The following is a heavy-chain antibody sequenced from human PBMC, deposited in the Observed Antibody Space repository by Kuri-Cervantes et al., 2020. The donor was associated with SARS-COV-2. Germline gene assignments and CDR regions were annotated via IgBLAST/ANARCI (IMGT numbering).Heavy chain of an antibody. CDR3: ARDRPQVLVPAAMAYWFDA. CDR2: IGTAGDT. J-gene: IGHJ5*02. CDR1: GFTFSSYD. D-gene: IGHD2-2*01. V-gene: IGHV3-13*03. Sequence: GGSLRLSCAACGFTFSSYDMHWVRQATGKGLEWVSAIGTAGDTYYPGSVKGQFTISRENAKNSLYLQMNSLRAGDTAVYYCARDRPQVLVPAAMAYWFDAWGQGTLVTVSS.